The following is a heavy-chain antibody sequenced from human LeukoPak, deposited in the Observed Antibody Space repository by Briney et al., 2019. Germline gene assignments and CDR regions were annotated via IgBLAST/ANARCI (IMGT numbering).Heavy chain of an antibody. CDR1: GYTFTGYF. Sequence: ASVKVSCKASGYTFTGYFMHWVRQAPGQGLEWMGWINPNSGDTNYEQKFQGRVTMTRDTSISTAYMELSRLRSDDTAVYYCARDARYDSSGYPFDYWGQGTVVTVSS. V-gene: IGHV1-2*02. CDR3: ARDARYDSSGYPFDY. D-gene: IGHD3-22*01. J-gene: IGHJ4*02. CDR2: INPNSGDT.